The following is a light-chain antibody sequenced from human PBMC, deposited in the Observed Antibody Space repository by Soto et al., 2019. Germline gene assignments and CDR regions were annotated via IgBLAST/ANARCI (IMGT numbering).Light chain of an antibody. Sequence: QSVLTQPPSASGTPGQRVTISCSGSSSNIGSKTVNWYQQLPGTAPKLLIYSNNQRPSGVPDRFSGSKSGTSASLAISGLQSEDEADYYCCSYAGSSTWVFGGGTKLTVL. CDR2: SNN. V-gene: IGLV1-44*01. CDR3: CSYAGSSTWV. J-gene: IGLJ3*02. CDR1: SSNIGSKT.